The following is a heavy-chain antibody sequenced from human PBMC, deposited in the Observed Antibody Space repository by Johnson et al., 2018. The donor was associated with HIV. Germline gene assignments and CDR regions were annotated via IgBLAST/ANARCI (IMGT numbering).Heavy chain of an antibody. CDR1: GFTFEDYG. J-gene: IGHJ3*02. Sequence: VQLVESGGGVVQPGKSLRLSCAASGFTFEDYGMSWVRQAPGKGLEWVSGINWNGGTTGYADSLKGRFTISRDNAKNSLYLQMDSLRAEDTALYYCARDGVYSSPHDAFDIWGQGTMVTVSS. CDR2: INWNGGTT. CDR3: ARDGVYSSPHDAFDI. V-gene: IGHV3-20*04. D-gene: IGHD6-19*01.